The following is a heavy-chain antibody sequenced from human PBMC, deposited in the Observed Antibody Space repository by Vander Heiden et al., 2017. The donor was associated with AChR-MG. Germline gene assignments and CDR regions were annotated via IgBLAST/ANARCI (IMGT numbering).Heavy chain of an antibody. D-gene: IGHD3-10*01. CDR2: ISAYNGNT. Sequence: QVQLVQSGAEVKKPGASVKVSCKASGYTFTSYGISWVRQAPGQGLEWMGWISAYNGNTNYAQKLQGRVTMTTDTSTSTAYMELRSLRSDDTAVYYCARELWFGELFSKGYFDLWGRGTLVTVSS. CDR1: GYTFTSYG. CDR3: ARELWFGELFSKGYFDL. J-gene: IGHJ2*01. V-gene: IGHV1-18*01.